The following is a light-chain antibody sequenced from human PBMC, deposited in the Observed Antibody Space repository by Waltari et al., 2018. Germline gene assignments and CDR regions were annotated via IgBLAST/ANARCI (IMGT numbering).Light chain of an antibody. CDR1: QSISSW. Sequence: DIQMTQSPSPLSASVGDRVTITCRASQSISSWLAWYQQKPGKAPKLLIHEASSLESGVPSRFSGSGSGTEFTLTISSLQPDDFATYYCQQYNTYWTFGQGTKVEIK. J-gene: IGKJ1*01. CDR2: EAS. V-gene: IGKV1-5*03. CDR3: QQYNTYWT.